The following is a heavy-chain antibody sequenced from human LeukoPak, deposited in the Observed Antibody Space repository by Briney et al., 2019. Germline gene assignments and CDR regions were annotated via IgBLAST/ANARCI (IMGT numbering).Heavy chain of an antibody. D-gene: IGHD3-10*01. Sequence: GGSLTLSCAASGFTFSSYAMSWVRPAPGKGLEWVSDISDSGGSTYHADPVSGRLTISRDNSKNTLDLQMDSRRAGDTAVYYCAKAARLLWFGEFTSPYWGQGTLVTVSS. CDR1: GFTFSSYA. CDR2: ISDSGGST. J-gene: IGHJ4*02. V-gene: IGHV3-23*01. CDR3: AKAARLLWFGEFTSPY.